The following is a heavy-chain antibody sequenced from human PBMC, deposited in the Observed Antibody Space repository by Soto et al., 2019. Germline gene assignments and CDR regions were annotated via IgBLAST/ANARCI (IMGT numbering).Heavy chain of an antibody. V-gene: IGHV4-34*01. J-gene: IGHJ5*01. Sequence: HVQRQQCGAGLLKPSAPLSLTCAVYGGSFSCYYCTWIRHYPGMGREWVGEINHSGSTSYNQSLKIRVTISVDLSKSLFSLSLTSVTGADTAVYNFARGLDSNNFFVIVVTSSEHWFDSWGQGTRVTVAS. CDR1: GGSFSCYY. CDR3: ARGLDSNNFFVIVVTSSEHWFDS. D-gene: IGHD2-2*01. CDR2: INHSGST.